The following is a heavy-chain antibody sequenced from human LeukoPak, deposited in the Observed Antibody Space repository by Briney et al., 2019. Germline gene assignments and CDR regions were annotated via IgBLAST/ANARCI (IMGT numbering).Heavy chain of an antibody. J-gene: IGHJ6*04. CDR3: ARDPVDV. CDR1: GFTFSDYY. V-gene: IGHV3-11*04. Sequence: GGSLRLSCAASGFTFSDYYMNWIRQAPGKGLEWVSYIGYSGSPIYYADSVKGRFTISRDNAKNTLYLQMNSLRAEDTAVYYCARDPVDVWGKGTTVTVSS. CDR2: IGYSGSPI.